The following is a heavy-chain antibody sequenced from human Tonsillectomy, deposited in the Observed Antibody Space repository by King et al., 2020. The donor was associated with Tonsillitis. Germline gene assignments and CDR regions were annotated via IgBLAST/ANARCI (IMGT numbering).Heavy chain of an antibody. CDR1: GGSISSSSYY. D-gene: IGHD6-13*01. V-gene: IGHV4-39*02. CDR3: ATEEQLVFPWFDP. CDR2: IYYSGST. Sequence: LQLQESGPGLVKPSETLSLTCTVSGGSISSSSYYWGWIRQPPGKGLEWIGSIYYSGSTYYNPSLKSRVTISVDTSKNQFSLKLRSVTAEDTAVYYCATEEQLVFPWFDPWGQGTLVTVSS. J-gene: IGHJ5*02.